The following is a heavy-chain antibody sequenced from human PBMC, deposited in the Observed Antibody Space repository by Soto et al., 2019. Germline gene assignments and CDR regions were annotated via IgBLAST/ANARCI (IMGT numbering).Heavy chain of an antibody. CDR3: ARGVVAATFDY. J-gene: IGHJ4*02. D-gene: IGHD2-15*01. Sequence: QVQLQESGPGLVKPSETLSLTCTVSGGSISSYYWSWIRQPPGKGLEWIGYIYYSGSSNYNPSLNSRVTISVYTSKNQFSLKLSSVTAADTAVYYCARGVVAATFDYWGQGTLVTVSS. CDR2: IYYSGSS. CDR1: GGSISSYY. V-gene: IGHV4-59*01.